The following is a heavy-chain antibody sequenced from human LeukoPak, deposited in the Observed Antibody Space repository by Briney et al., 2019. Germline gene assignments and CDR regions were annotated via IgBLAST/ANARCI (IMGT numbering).Heavy chain of an antibody. Sequence: SGGSLRLSCAASGFTFSSYAMHWVRQAPGKGLEWVAVISYDGSNKYYADSVKGRFTISRDNSKNTLYLQMNSLRAEDTAVYYSARDQRGVIDYWGQGTLVTVSS. CDR3: ARDQRGVIDY. CDR1: GFTFSSYA. D-gene: IGHD3-10*01. J-gene: IGHJ4*02. V-gene: IGHV3-30-3*01. CDR2: ISYDGSNK.